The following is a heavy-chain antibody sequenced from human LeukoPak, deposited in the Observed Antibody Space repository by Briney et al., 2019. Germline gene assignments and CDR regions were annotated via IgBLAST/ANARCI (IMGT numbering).Heavy chain of an antibody. CDR3: ARNTAPGYGLDV. D-gene: IGHD5-18*01. Sequence: ASVKVSFKASGYTFTGYYIHWVRQAPGHGFEWMGWIHPNSGATGYAQNFQGRVTMTRDTSISTAYMDLSRLRSDDTAVYYCARNTAPGYGLDVWGQGTTVTVSS. V-gene: IGHV1-2*02. J-gene: IGHJ6*02. CDR1: GYTFTGYY. CDR2: IHPNSGAT.